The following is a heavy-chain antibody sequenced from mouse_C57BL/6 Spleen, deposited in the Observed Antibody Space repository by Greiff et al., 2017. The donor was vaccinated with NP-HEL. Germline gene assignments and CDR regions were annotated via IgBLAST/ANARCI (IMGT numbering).Heavy chain of an antibody. CDR2: IYPGDGDT. V-gene: IGHV1-82*01. CDR1: GYAFSSSW. J-gene: IGHJ3*01. Sequence: QVQLQQSGPELVKPGASVKISCKASGYAFSSSWMNWVKQRPGKGLEWIGRIYPGDGDTNYNGKFKGKATLTADKSSSTAYMQLSSLTSEDSAVYFCARSGGLSWFAYWGQGTLVTVSA. CDR3: ARSGGLSWFAY. D-gene: IGHD3-2*02.